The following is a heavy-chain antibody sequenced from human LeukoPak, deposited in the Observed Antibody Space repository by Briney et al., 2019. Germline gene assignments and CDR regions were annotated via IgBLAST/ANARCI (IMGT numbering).Heavy chain of an antibody. CDR2: INPMGGST. Sequence: ASVKVSCKASGYTFTSYYMHWVRQAPQQRLEWMGLINPMGGSTSYAQKFQGRVTMTRDTSTSTVYMELSSLRSEDTAVYYCARARGGSSGYYVYYYYGMDVWGQGTTVTVSS. J-gene: IGHJ6*02. V-gene: IGHV1-46*01. CDR1: GYTFTSYY. CDR3: ARARGGSSGYYVYYYYGMDV. D-gene: IGHD3-22*01.